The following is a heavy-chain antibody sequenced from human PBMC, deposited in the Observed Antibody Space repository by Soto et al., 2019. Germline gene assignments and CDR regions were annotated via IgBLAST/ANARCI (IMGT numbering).Heavy chain of an antibody. V-gene: IGHV3-23*01. J-gene: IGHJ4*02. CDR3: AKVPKRYYDSSGVYYFDS. D-gene: IGHD3-22*01. Sequence: GGSLRLSCAASGFTFSSYAMSWVRQAPGKGLEWVSAISGSGGSTYYADSVKGRFTISRDNSHNTLYLQMNSLRADDTPVYYCAKVPKRYYDSSGVYYFDSWGQGTLVTVSS. CDR2: ISGSGGST. CDR1: GFTFSSYA.